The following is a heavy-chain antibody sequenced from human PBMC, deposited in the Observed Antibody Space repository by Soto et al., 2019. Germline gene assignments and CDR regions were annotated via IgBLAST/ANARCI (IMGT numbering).Heavy chain of an antibody. J-gene: IGHJ4*02. V-gene: IGHV1-18*01. CDR1: GYTFTSYG. Sequence: ASVKVSCKASGYTFTSYGISWVRQAPGQGLEWMGWISAYNGNTNYAQKLQGRVTMTTDTSTSTAYMELRSPRSDDTAVYYCARDGYYYDSSGYREIDYWGQGTLVTVSS. CDR3: ARDGYYYDSSGYREIDY. CDR2: ISAYNGNT. D-gene: IGHD3-22*01.